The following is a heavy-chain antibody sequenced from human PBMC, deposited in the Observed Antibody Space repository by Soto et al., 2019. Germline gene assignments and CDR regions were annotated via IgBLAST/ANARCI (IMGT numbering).Heavy chain of an antibody. Sequence: EVQLVESGGVLVQPGGSLRLSCVAPGFTFDDYWMNWVRQAPGKGLEWVAIINKDGSERYYVDSVKGRFTISRDNSKNSLFPQMNSLRAEDTALYCCARDGHNTNDVDHWGQGTLVTVSS. V-gene: IGHV3-7*01. CDR2: INKDGSER. D-gene: IGHD1-20*01. J-gene: IGHJ5*02. CDR1: GFTFDDYW. CDR3: ARDGHNTNDVDH.